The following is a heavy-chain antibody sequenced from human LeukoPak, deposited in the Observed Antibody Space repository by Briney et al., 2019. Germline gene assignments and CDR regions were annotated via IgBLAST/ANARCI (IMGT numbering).Heavy chain of an antibody. CDR3: AKDGRWEQQLSTGTSFDY. Sequence: GGSLRLSCAASGFTFSSYGMHWVRQAPGKGLEWVAVISYDGSNKYYADSVKGRFTIPRDNSKNTLYLQMNSLRAEDTAVYYCAKDGRWEQQLSTGTSFDYWGQGTLVTVSS. CDR1: GFTFSSYG. V-gene: IGHV3-30*18. J-gene: IGHJ4*02. CDR2: ISYDGSNK. D-gene: IGHD6-13*01.